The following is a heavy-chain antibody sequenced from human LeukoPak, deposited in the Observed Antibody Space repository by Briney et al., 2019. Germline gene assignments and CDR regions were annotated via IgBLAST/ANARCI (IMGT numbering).Heavy chain of an antibody. J-gene: IGHJ3*02. CDR3: AKHDYADRSGWAHAFHI. CDR1: GFTFSSYA. V-gene: IGHV3-23*01. CDR2: ISGSGGST. Sequence: PGGSLRLSCAASGFTFSSYAMSWVRQDPGKGLEWVSAISGSGGSTYYADSVKGRFTISRDNSKNTLYLQINSLRAEDTAVYYCAKHDYADRSGWAHAFHIWGQGTMVTVSS. D-gene: IGHD4-17*01.